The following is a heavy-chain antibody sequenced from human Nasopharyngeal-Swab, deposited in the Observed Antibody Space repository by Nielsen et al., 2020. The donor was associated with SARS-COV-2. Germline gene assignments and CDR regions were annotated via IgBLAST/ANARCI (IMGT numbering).Heavy chain of an antibody. J-gene: IGHJ4*02. CDR3: ARDVAIVGATLEN. Sequence: GGSLRLSCAASEFTMSRNGMHWVRQAPGKGLEWVAYISSSSTSYYADSVKGRFTISRDNPKNSLYLQMNSLRDEDTALYYCARDVAIVGATLENWGQGTLVTVSS. V-gene: IGHV3-48*02. CDR1: EFTMSRNG. D-gene: IGHD1-26*01. CDR2: ISSSSTS.